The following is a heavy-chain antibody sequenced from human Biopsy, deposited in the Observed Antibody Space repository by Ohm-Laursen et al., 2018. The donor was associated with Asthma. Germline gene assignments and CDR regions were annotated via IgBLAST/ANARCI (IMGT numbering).Heavy chain of an antibody. CDR2: IHYSGST. CDR1: GGSIISSSW. Sequence: SQTLSLTCTVSGGSIISSSWWSWVRQPPGKGLEWFGFIHYSGSTSYNPSLKGGVTISVDTSKNQFSLKLSSVTAADTAVYYCARASVAASSNWFDPWGQGTLVTVSS. V-gene: IGHV4-30-4*01. CDR3: ARASVAASSNWFDP. D-gene: IGHD6-19*01. J-gene: IGHJ5*02.